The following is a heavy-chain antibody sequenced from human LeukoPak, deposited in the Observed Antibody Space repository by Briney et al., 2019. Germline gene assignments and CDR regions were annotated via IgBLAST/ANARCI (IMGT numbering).Heavy chain of an antibody. D-gene: IGHD6-6*01. CDR3: ARVSYSSSLRAFDI. V-gene: IGHV1-69*06. J-gene: IGHJ3*02. Sequence: ASVKVSCKASGGTFTSHAISWVRQAPGQGLEWMGGIIPIFGTANYAQKFQGRVTITADKSTSTAYMELSSLRSEDTAVYYCARVSYSSSLRAFDIWGQGTMVTVSS. CDR2: IIPIFGTA. CDR1: GGTFTSHA.